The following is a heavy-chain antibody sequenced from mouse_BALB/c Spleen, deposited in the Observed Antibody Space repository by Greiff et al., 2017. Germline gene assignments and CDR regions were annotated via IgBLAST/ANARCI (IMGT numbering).Heavy chain of an antibody. CDR2: IWSGGST. CDR3: ASPELGGGFDY. J-gene: IGHJ2*01. V-gene: IGHV2-2*02. CDR1: GFSLTSYG. D-gene: IGHD4-1*01. Sequence: VKVVESGPGLVQPSQSLSITCTVSGFSLTSYGVHWVRQSPGKGLEWLGVIWSGGSTDYNAAFISRLSISKDNSKSQVFFKMNSLQANDTAIYYCASPELGGGFDYWGQGTTLTVSS.